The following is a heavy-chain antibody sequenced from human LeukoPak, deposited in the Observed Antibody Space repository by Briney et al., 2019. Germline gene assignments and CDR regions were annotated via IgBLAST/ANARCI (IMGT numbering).Heavy chain of an antibody. CDR1: RFTFSSYA. CDR2: ISGSGGKT. Sequence: GGSLRLSCAASRFTFSSYAMSWVRQAPGKGLEWVSVISGSGGKTYYADSVKGRFTISRDNSKNTLYLQMNSLRAEDTAVYYCAKEIAYSSIWYPPFDYWGQGTLVTVSS. J-gene: IGHJ4*02. V-gene: IGHV3-23*01. D-gene: IGHD6-13*01. CDR3: AKEIAYSSIWYPPFDY.